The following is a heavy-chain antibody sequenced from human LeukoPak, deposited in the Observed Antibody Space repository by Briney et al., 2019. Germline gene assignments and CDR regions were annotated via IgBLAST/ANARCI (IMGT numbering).Heavy chain of an antibody. J-gene: IGHJ4*02. CDR1: GFTFSGYA. CDR3: ARRDYYDSSGYLPLFDY. D-gene: IGHD3-22*01. V-gene: IGHV3-23*01. CDR2: ITGNGGTT. Sequence: SGGSLRLSCVASGFTFSGYAMGWVRQVPGKGLNWVTAITGNGGTTYYADSVKGRFTISRDNSKNTLYLQMNSLRAEDTAVYYCARRDYYDSSGYLPLFDYWGQGTLVTVSS.